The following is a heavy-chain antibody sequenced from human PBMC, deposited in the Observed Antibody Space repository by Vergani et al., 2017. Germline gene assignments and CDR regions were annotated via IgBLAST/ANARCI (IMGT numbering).Heavy chain of an antibody. CDR1: GFTFSSYS. V-gene: IGHV3-48*04. CDR3: AKAGDGSADY. Sequence: EVQLVESGGGLVQPGGSLRLSCAASGFTFSSYSMNWVRQAPGKGLEWVSYISSSSSTIYYADSVKGRFTISRDNAKNSLYLQMNSRRAEDTAVYYCAKAGDGSADYWGQGTLVTVSS. J-gene: IGHJ4*02. CDR2: ISSSSSTI. D-gene: IGHD3-10*01.